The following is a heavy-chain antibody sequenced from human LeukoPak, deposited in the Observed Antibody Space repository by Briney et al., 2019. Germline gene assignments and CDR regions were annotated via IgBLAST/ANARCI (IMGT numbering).Heavy chain of an antibody. D-gene: IGHD6-6*01. Sequence: ASVKVSCKASGYTFTSYDINWVRQAPGQGLEWMGIINPSGGSTSYAQKFQGRVTMTRDTSTSTVYMELSSLTSEDTAVYYCARERPTIAARSSNWFDPWGQGTLVTVSS. V-gene: IGHV1-46*01. J-gene: IGHJ5*02. CDR2: INPSGGST. CDR1: GYTFTSYD. CDR3: ARERPTIAARSSNWFDP.